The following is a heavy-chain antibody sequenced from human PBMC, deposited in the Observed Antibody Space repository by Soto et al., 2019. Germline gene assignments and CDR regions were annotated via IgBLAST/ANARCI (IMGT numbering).Heavy chain of an antibody. J-gene: IGHJ6*02. V-gene: IGHV1-18*01. CDR3: ARPRITMVRRVASNYYGMDV. D-gene: IGHD3-10*01. CDR2: ISAYNGNT. Sequence: APVKLSCKASGYTFTSYGISCVRKAPGQGLEWMGWISAYNGNTNYARKLQGRVTMTTDTSTSTAYMELRSLRSDDTAVYYCARPRITMVRRVASNYYGMDVCGQGTTVTGSS. CDR1: GYTFTSYG.